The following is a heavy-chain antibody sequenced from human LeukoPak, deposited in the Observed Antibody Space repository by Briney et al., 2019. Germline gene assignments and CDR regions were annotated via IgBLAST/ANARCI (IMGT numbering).Heavy chain of an antibody. CDR3: AKGLNRGVVIMPAGQMDV. D-gene: IGHD2-2*01. J-gene: IGHJ6*04. Sequence: GGSLRLSCAASGFTFSSYWMSWVRQAPGKGLEWVSAISGSGYSTYYADSVKGRFTISRDNSMNTLYLQMHSLRAEDMAVYYCAKGLNRGVVIMPAGQMDVWGKGTTVTISS. V-gene: IGHV3-23*01. CDR1: GFTFSSYW. CDR2: ISGSGYST.